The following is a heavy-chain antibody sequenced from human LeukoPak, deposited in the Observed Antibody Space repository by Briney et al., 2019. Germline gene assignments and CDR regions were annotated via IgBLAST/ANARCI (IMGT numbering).Heavy chain of an antibody. CDR3: ARDRGYDYVWGSYRPPDAFDI. V-gene: IGHV3-21*01. J-gene: IGHJ3*02. D-gene: IGHD3-16*02. CDR1: GFTFSSYS. Sequence: GGSLRLSCAASGFTFSSYSMNWVRQAPGKGLEWVSSISSSSSYIYYADSVKGRFTISRDNAKNSLYLQMNSLRAEDTAVYYCARDRGYDYVWGSYRPPDAFDIWGQGTMVTVSS. CDR2: ISSSSSYI.